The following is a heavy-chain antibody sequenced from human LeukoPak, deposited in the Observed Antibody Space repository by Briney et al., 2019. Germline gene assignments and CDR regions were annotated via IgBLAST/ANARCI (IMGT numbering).Heavy chain of an antibody. CDR2: TGASGSTT. CDR3: ARQGGDTTMVRKTLYAFDF. V-gene: IGHV3-23*01. CDR1: GFTFNNYA. Sequence: GGSLRLSCTASGFTFNNYAMSWIRQAPGKGLEWVSATGASGSTTYYAYSVKGRFTISRDNSKNTLYLQMSSLRAEDTALYYCARQGGDTTMVRKTLYAFDFWGQGTLVTVSS. D-gene: IGHD3-10*01. J-gene: IGHJ3*01.